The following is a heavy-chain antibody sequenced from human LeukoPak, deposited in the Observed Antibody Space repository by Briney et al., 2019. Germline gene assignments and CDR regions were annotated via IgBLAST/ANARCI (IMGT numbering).Heavy chain of an antibody. Sequence: GRSLLQSCAAPGLTFSNHGMQSVRQAPARGLEWVAVIWYDGSNKNYADSVKGRFTISRDNSKNTVYLQMNSLRAEDTAVYYCAGGYYGMDVWGKGTTVSVSS. J-gene: IGHJ6*04. V-gene: IGHV3-33*01. CDR2: IWYDGSNK. CDR1: GLTFSNHG. CDR3: AGGYYGMDV.